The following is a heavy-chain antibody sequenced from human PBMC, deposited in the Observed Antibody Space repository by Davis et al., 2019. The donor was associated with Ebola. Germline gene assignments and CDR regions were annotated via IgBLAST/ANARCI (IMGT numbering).Heavy chain of an antibody. CDR1: GFTFSSYG. CDR3: AKSPFRIAVAGADWYFDL. CDR2: IGGSDGRT. V-gene: IGHV3-23*01. D-gene: IGHD6-19*01. Sequence: GESLKISCAASGFTFSSYGMHWVRQAPGKGLEWVSTIGGSDGRTYYADSVKGRFTISRDNSKNTLYLQMSSLRADDTAVYYCAKSPFRIAVAGADWYFDLWGRGTLVTVSS. J-gene: IGHJ2*01.